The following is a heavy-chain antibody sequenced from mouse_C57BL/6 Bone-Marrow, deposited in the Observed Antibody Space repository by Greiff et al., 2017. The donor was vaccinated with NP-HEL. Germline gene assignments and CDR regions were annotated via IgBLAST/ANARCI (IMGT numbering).Heavy chain of an antibody. J-gene: IGHJ3*01. CDR1: GYAFSSYW. CDR2: IYPGDGDT. CDR3: ARGAY. V-gene: IGHV1-80*01. Sequence: VQLQQSGAELVKPGASVKISCKASGYAFSSYWMNWVKQRPGKGLEWIGQIYPGDGDTNYNGQFKDKASLTADKSSSTAYMQLSSLTSRDSAVYFCARGAYWGQGTLVTVSA.